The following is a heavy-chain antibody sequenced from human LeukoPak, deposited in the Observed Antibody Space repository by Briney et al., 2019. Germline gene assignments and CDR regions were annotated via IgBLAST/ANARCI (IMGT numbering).Heavy chain of an antibody. J-gene: IGHJ4*02. CDR1: GYTFTSYD. D-gene: IGHD3-22*01. V-gene: IGHV1-8*03. CDR2: MNPNSGNT. CDR3: ATDLNYDSVDY. Sequence: ASVKVSCKTSGYTFTSYDINWVRQATGQGLEWMGWMNPNSGNTGYAQKFQGRVTITRNTSISTAYMELSSLRSEDTAVYYCATDLNYDSVDYWGQGTLVTVSS.